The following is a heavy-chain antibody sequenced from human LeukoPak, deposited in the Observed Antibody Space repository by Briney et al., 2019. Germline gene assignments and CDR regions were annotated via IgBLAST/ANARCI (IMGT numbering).Heavy chain of an antibody. CDR2: IYYSGST. Sequence: SETLSLTCTVSGGSISNYYWNWIRQPPGKGLEWIGNIYYSGSTNYNPSPKSRVTISVDTSKNQFSLKLNSVTAADTAVYYCAREQNYYYGMDVWGKGTTVTVSS. CDR3: AREQNYYYGMDV. J-gene: IGHJ6*04. D-gene: IGHD2/OR15-2a*01. CDR1: GGSISNYY. V-gene: IGHV4-59*01.